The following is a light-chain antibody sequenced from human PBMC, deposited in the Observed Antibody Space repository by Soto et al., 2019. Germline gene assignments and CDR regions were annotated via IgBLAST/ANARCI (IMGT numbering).Light chain of an antibody. V-gene: IGKV1-39*01. J-gene: IGKJ1*01. Sequence: DIQMTQSPSSLSASIGDRVTITCRASRGINTYANWYQQKPGKAPKLLIFSASTLQSGVPSRFSGGGSGTDFTFTISSLLPEDFATYYCQQTYTTPRTFGQGTKVDIK. CDR1: RGINTY. CDR3: QQTYTTPRT. CDR2: SAS.